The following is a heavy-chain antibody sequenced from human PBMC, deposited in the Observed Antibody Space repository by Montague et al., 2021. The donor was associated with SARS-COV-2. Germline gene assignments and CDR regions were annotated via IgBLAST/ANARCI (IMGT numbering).Heavy chain of an antibody. CDR1: GGSINSFY. CDR2: IHRSGST. J-gene: IGHJ4*02. Sequence: SETLSLTCTVSGGSINSFYWSWVRQSPGKRMEWIGYIHRSGSTKYNPSLQSRVTMSLDTSRNQLSLKLSSVTAADTAIYYCATQAGGFTSGPLDYWGQGTLVTVSS. V-gene: IGHV4-59*08. CDR3: ATQAGGFTSGPLDY. D-gene: IGHD6-13*01.